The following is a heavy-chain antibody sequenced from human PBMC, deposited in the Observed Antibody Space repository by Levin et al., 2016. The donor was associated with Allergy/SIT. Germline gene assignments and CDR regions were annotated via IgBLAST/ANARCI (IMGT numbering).Heavy chain of an antibody. D-gene: IGHD3-3*01. Sequence: SETLSLTCAVSGGSISSSNWWSWVRQPPGKGLEWIGEIYHSGSTNYNPSLKSRVTISVDKSKNQFSLKLSSVTAADTAVYYCAVTAIFGVVISAFDIWGQGTMVTVSS. CDR2: IYHSGST. J-gene: IGHJ3*02. V-gene: IGHV4-4*02. CDR3: AVTAIFGVVISAFDI. CDR1: GGSISSSNW.